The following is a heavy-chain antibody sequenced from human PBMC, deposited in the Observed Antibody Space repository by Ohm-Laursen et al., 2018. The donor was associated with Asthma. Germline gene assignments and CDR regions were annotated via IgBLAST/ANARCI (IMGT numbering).Heavy chain of an antibody. CDR1: GGSVSSGSYY. V-gene: IGHV4-61*01. D-gene: IGHD2-15*01. Sequence: PSQTLSLTCTVSGGSVSSGSYYWSWIRQPPGKGLEWIGYIYYSGSTNYNPSLKSRVTISVDTSKNQFSLKLSSVTAADTAVYYCASGGGCSGGSCYFEFDYWGQGTLVTVSS. CDR2: IYYSGST. J-gene: IGHJ4*02. CDR3: ASGGGCSGGSCYFEFDY.